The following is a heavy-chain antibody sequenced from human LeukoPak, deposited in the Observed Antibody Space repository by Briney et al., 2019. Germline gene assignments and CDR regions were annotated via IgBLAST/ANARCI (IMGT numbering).Heavy chain of an antibody. CDR3: ATDLGDSSGFPYYYYGMDV. CDR2: INPSGGST. J-gene: IGHJ6*02. CDR1: GYTFTSYY. Sequence: ASVKVSCKASGYTFTSYYMHWVRQAPGQGLEWLGIINPSGGSTTYAQKFQGRVTMTEDTSTDTAYMELSSLRSEDTAVYYCATDLGDSSGFPYYYYGMDVWGQGTTVTVSS. D-gene: IGHD3-22*01. V-gene: IGHV1-46*01.